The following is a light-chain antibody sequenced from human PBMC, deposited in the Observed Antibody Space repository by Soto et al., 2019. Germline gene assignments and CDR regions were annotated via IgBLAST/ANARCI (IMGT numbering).Light chain of an antibody. CDR2: EVS. CDR3: SSFVGGNNYV. V-gene: IGLV2-8*01. J-gene: IGLJ1*01. CDR1: SSDVGGYNY. Sequence: QSALTQPPSASGSPGQSVTISCTGTSSDVGGYNYVSWYQQHPGKAPILMISEVSKRPSGVPDRFSGSKSGNTASLTVSGLQAEDEADYYCSSFVGGNNYVFGTGTKLTVL.